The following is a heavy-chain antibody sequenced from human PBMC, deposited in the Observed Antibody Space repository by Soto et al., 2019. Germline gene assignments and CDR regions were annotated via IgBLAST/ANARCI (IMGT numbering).Heavy chain of an antibody. J-gene: IGHJ6*02. V-gene: IGHV4-34*01. Sequence: PSETLSLTCAVVGDSLRGQSWNWIRQSPGKGLEWIGEIDQSGGTNYNPSLKSRAIISDDTSKNQFSLTLTSVTAADTAVYYCAREDSYGWSGETLDVCGQGAMVTV. CDR2: IDQSGGT. CDR3: AREDSYGWSGETLDV. D-gene: IGHD6-19*01. CDR1: GDSLRGQS.